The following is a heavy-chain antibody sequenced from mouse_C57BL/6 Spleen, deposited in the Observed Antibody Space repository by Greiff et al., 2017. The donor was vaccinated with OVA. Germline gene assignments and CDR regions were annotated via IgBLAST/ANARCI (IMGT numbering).Heavy chain of an antibody. CDR3: ARSRAYLYYFDY. J-gene: IGHJ2*01. CDR1: GYTFTDHT. Sequence: VKLMESDAELVKPGASVKISCKASGYTFTDHTIHWMKQRPEQGLEWIGYIYPRDGSTKYNEKFKGKATLTADKSSSTAYMQLNSLTSEDSAVYFCARSRAYLYYFDYWGQGTTLTVSS. V-gene: IGHV1-78*01. D-gene: IGHD5-5*01. CDR2: IYPRDGST.